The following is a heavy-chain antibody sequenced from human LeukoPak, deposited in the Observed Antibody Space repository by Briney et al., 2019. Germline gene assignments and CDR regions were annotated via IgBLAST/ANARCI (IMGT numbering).Heavy chain of an antibody. J-gene: IGHJ4*02. D-gene: IGHD3-9*01. CDR1: GFTFRSYW. CDR3: ARAPEYFDILTGFYNFFFDY. Sequence: GGSLRLSCAASGFTFRSYWMHWVRQAPGKGLVWVSRINFDGSTTNYADSVKGRFTISRDNAKNTLYLQMNSLRAEDTAVYYCARAPEYFDILTGFYNFFFDYWGQGTLVTVSS. CDR2: INFDGSTT. V-gene: IGHV3-74*01.